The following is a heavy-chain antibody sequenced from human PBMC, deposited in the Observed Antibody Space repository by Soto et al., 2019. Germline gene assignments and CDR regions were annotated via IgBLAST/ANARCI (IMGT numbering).Heavy chain of an antibody. J-gene: IGHJ4*02. D-gene: IGHD6-13*01. CDR3: ARDVAALDY. V-gene: IGHV1-3*01. Sequence: ASVKVSCTASGYTCNTDAVRWTRKAPGAWLEKIGWINAGNGNTKYSQKLQGRVTITRDTSASTAYMELSSLRSEDTAVYYCARDVAALDYWGQGTLVTVSS. CDR2: INAGNGNT. CDR1: GYTCNTDA.